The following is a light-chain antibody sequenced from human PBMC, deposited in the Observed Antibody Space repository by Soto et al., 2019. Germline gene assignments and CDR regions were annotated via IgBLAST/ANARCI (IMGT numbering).Light chain of an antibody. CDR3: SSYTSSSTYV. CDR1: SSEIGGNNY. J-gene: IGLJ1*01. V-gene: IGLV2-14*01. CDR2: DVS. Sequence: QSALTQPASVYGSPGQSITISCTGTSSEIGGNNYVSWYQQHPGKAPKLMIYDVSNRPSGVSNRFSGSKSGSTASLTISGLQAEDEADYYCSSYTSSSTYVFGTGTKVTVL.